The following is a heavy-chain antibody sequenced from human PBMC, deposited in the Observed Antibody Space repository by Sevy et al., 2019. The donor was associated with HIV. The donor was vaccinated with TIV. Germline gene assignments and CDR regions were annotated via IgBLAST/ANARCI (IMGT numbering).Heavy chain of an antibody. V-gene: IGHV3-30*04. Sequence: GGSLRLSCAASGFTFSSYAMHWVRQAQGRGLEGVAVLSYDGSNKYYADSVKGRFTISRDNSKNTLYLQMNSLRAEDTAVYYCARLYGSGSYFDYWGQGTLVTVSS. CDR1: GFTFSSYA. J-gene: IGHJ4*02. CDR3: ARLYGSGSYFDY. D-gene: IGHD3-10*01. CDR2: LSYDGSNK.